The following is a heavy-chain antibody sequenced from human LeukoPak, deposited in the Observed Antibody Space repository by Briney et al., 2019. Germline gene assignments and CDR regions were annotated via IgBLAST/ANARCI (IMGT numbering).Heavy chain of an antibody. CDR2: TYYRSKWYN. CDR3: ARDVRRVVGA. J-gene: IGHJ5*02. CDR1: GDSVS. Sequence: SQTLSLTCAISGDSVSIRQSPSRGLEWLGRTYYRSKWYNDYAVSVESRITINPDISKNQFSLQLNSVTPEDTAVYYCARDVRRVVGAWGQGTLVTVSS. V-gene: IGHV6-1*01. D-gene: IGHD2-15*01.